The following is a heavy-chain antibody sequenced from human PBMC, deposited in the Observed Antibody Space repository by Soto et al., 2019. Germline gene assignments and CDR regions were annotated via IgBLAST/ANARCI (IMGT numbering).Heavy chain of an antibody. CDR3: ARVPRGYSYGHWFDP. Sequence: ASVKVSCKASGYTFTSYYMHWVRQAPGQGLEWMGIINPSGGSTSYAQKFQGRVTMTRDTSTSTVYMELSSLRSEDTAVYYCARVPRGYSYGHWFDPWGHGTLVTFSS. CDR1: GYTFTSYY. CDR2: INPSGGST. D-gene: IGHD5-18*01. V-gene: IGHV1-46*01. J-gene: IGHJ5*02.